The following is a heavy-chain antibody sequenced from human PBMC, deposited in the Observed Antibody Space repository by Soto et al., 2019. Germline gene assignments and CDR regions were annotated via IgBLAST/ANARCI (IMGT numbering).Heavy chain of an antibody. CDR2: IGASGAGT. V-gene: IGHV3-23*01. D-gene: IGHD2-21*01. CDR1: EFTFRNYA. J-gene: IGHJ5*02. CDR3: AKCAVLSATSGGWCNWFGP. Sequence: EVQLLESGGGLVQPGGSLRLSCTASEFTFRNYAMSWVRQAPGKGLEWVSAIGASGAGTHYSDSVKGRFTISRDNSKNTVYVQMNSLRAEDTGVYYCAKCAVLSATSGGWCNWFGPWGQGTLVTVSS.